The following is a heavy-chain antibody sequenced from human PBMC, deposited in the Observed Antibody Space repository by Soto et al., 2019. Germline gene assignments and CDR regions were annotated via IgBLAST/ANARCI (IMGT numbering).Heavy chain of an antibody. CDR2: ISYDGSNK. D-gene: IGHD7-27*01. CDR1: GFTFSSYG. Sequence: QVQLVESGGGVVQPGRSLRLSCAASGFTFSSYGMHWVRQAPGKGLERVAVISYDGSNKYYADSVKGRFTISRDNSKNTLYVQMNSLRAEDTAVYYCAKDLLGPGRAYGMDVWGQGTTVTVSS. V-gene: IGHV3-30*18. CDR3: AKDLLGPGRAYGMDV. J-gene: IGHJ6*02.